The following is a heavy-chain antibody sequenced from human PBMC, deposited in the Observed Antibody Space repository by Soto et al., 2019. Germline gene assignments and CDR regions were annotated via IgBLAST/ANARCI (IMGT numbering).Heavy chain of an antibody. V-gene: IGHV4-39*01. CDR3: ARHTGYSSGKRWFDP. Sequence: SETLSLTCTVSGGSISSGSYFWGWIRRPPGKGLEWIGSTYYSGSTSYNPSLRSRVTMSVDTSKNQFSLKLSSVSAADTAVYYCARHTGYSSGKRWFDPWGQGTLVTVSS. CDR2: TYYSGST. CDR1: GGSISSGSYF. J-gene: IGHJ5*02. D-gene: IGHD6-19*01.